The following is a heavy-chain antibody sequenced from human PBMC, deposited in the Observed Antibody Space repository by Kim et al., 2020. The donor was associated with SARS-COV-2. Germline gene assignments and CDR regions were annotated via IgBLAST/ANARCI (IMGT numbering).Heavy chain of an antibody. CDR1: GFTFSNFW. Sequence: GGSLRLSCAASGFTFSNFWIYWVRQAPGKGLFWVSRTNTDGTRVSYADSVRGRFTISRDNAKNTVYLQMDSLRAEDTAVYFCARDKGYGTFDIWGPGTMV. V-gene: IGHV3-74*01. D-gene: IGHD6-13*01. CDR3: ARDKGYGTFDI. J-gene: IGHJ3*02. CDR2: TNTDGTRV.